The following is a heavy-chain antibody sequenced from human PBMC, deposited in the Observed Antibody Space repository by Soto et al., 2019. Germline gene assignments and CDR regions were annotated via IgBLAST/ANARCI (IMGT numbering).Heavy chain of an antibody. J-gene: IGHJ4*02. D-gene: IGHD6-13*01. CDR3: ARGPPAAGTDFDS. Sequence: PSQTLSLTCAISGDSVSGNSASWNWIRQSPSRGLEWLGRTYYRSKWYNDYAVSVKSRITINSGTSKNQFSVQLNSVTPEDTAVYYCARGPPAAGTDFDSWGQGTLVTVSS. CDR2: TYYRSKWYN. CDR1: GDSVSGNSAS. V-gene: IGHV6-1*01.